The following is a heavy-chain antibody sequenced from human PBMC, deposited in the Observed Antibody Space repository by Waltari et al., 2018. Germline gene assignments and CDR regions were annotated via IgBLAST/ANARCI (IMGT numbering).Heavy chain of an antibody. CDR2: MNPNSGNT. CDR1: GYPFTSYD. CDR3: ARGVLLWFGETTYYFDY. J-gene: IGHJ4*02. Sequence: QVQLVQSGAEVKKPGASVKVSCKASGYPFTSYDNNWVRQAPGQGLEWMGWMNPNSGNTGYAQKFQGRVTITRNTSISTAYMELSSLRSEDTAVYYCARGVLLWFGETTYYFDYWGQGTLVTVSS. V-gene: IGHV1-8*03. D-gene: IGHD3-10*01.